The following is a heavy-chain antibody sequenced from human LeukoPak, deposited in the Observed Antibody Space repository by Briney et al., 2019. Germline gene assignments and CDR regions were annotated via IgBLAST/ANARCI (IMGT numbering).Heavy chain of an antibody. J-gene: IGHJ4*02. V-gene: IGHV4-61*05. CDR3: ARHGTDY. CDR1: GGSISSGGYY. Sequence: SQTLSLTCTVSGGSISSGGYYWSWIRQPPGKGLEWIGYIYYGGSTNYNPSLKSRVTMSVVKSKNLFSLNLSSVTAADTAVYYCARHGTDYWGQGTLVTVSP. CDR2: IYYGGST.